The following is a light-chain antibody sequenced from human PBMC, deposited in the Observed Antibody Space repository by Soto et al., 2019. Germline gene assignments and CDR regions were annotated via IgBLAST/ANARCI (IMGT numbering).Light chain of an antibody. V-gene: IGKV1-39*01. CDR3: QQSYSTPLP. CDR2: ATS. CDR1: QTISGY. J-gene: IGKJ4*01. Sequence: DIQMTQSPSSLSASIGDRVTISCRASQTISGYLNWYQQKPGKVPNLLIYATSSLQSGVPSRFSGSVSGTDFILTISSLQPEDFATYYCQQSYSTPLPFGGGTKVEVK.